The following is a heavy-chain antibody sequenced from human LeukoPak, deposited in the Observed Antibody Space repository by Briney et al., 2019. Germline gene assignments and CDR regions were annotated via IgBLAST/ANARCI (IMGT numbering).Heavy chain of an antibody. J-gene: IGHJ4*02. CDR3: ARDRIWGSPWIFDY. V-gene: IGHV6-1*01. D-gene: IGHD7-27*01. CDR1: GDSVSRNSAA. CDR2: TYYRSKWYN. Sequence: SKTLSLTCAISGDSVSRNSAAWNWIRQSPSRGLEWLGRTYYRSKWYNDYAVSVKSRITINPDTSKNEFSLQLNTVTPEDTAVYYCARDRIWGSPWIFDYWGQGTLVTVSS.